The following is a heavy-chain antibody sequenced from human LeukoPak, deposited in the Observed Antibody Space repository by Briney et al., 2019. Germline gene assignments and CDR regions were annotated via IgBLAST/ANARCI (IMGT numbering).Heavy chain of an antibody. CDR1: GFTVSSNY. J-gene: IGHJ6*02. D-gene: IGHD4-17*01. CDR3: ATSPDGDYVLGMDV. Sequence: GGSLRLSCAASGFTVSSNYMSWVRQAPGKGLEWVSVIYSGGSTYYADSVKGRFTISRDNSKNTLYLQMNSLRAEDTAVYYCATSPDGDYVLGMDVWGQGTTVTVSS. V-gene: IGHV3-53*01. CDR2: IYSGGST.